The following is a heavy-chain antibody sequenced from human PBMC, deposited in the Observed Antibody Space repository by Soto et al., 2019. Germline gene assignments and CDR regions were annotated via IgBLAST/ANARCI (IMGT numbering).Heavy chain of an antibody. CDR1: GYTFNTYG. Sequence: ASVKVSCKTSGYTFNTYGINWVRQAPGQGLELMGWISAYDGKTTYAEKFQGRVTLTTDTSTSTAYMELRSLRSDDTAIYYCAIDPHEFWTSYWFDPWGQGTPVTSPQ. J-gene: IGHJ5*02. D-gene: IGHD3-3*01. CDR2: ISAYDGKT. V-gene: IGHV1-18*01. CDR3: AIDPHEFWTSYWFDP.